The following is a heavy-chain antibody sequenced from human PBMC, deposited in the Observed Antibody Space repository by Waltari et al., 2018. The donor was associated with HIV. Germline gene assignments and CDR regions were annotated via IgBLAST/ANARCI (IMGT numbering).Heavy chain of an antibody. CDR1: GFTFSSYE. J-gene: IGHJ3*02. CDR2: ISRSGSTI. D-gene: IGHD3-10*01. CDR3: ARAHITMIRGGNAFDI. V-gene: IGHV3-48*03. Sequence: EVQLVESGGGLVQPGGSLRLSCAASGFTFSSYEMNWVRQAPGKGLEWGSYISRSGSTIHYADSVKGRFTISRDNAKNSLYLRMNSLRAEDTAVYYCARAHITMIRGGNAFDIWGQGTMVTVSS.